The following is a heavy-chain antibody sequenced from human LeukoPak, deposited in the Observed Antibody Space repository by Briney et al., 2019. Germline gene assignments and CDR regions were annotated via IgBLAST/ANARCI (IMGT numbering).Heavy chain of an antibody. V-gene: IGHV3-23*01. CDR1: GFTFSSYA. J-gene: IGHJ4*02. CDR2: ISGSGGST. D-gene: IGHD5-18*01. Sequence: SGGPLRLSCAASGFTFSSYAMSWVRQAPGKGLEWVSAISGSGGSTYYADSVKGRFTISRDNSKNTLYLQMNSLRAEDTAVYYCAKTRTVDTAMADFDYWGQGTLVTVSS. CDR3: AKTRTVDTAMADFDY.